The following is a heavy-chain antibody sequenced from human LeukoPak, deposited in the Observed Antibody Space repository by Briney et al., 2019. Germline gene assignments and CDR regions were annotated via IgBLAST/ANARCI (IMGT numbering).Heavy chain of an antibody. CDR3: ARDSPWFDP. V-gene: IGHV1-46*01. CDR2: INPSGGST. CDR1: GYTFTSYY. J-gene: IGHJ5*02. Sequence: ASVKVSCKASGYTFTSYYMHWVRQAPRPGLEWMGIINPSGGSTSYAQKFQGRVTMTRDMSTSTVYLELSSLRSEDTAVYYCARDSPWFDPWGQGTLVTVSS.